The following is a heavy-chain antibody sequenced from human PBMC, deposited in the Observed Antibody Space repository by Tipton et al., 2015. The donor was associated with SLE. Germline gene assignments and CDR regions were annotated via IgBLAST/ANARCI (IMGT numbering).Heavy chain of an antibody. CDR1: GFSLSSYG. D-gene: IGHD6-19*01. V-gene: IGHV3-30*02. Sequence: QVQLVQSGGGVVQRGGSLRLSCAASGFSLSSYGMHWVRQAPGKGLEWVAFIRYDGSDKYYADSVKGRFTISRDSSKNTLYLQMNSLRTEDTAVYYCAKEDNDSSGWYDYYGMDVWGQGTTVSVSS. CDR3: AKEDNDSSGWYDYYGMDV. CDR2: IRYDGSDK. J-gene: IGHJ6*02.